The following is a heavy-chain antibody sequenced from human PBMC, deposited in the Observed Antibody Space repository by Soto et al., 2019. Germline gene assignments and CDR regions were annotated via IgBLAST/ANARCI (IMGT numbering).Heavy chain of an antibody. D-gene: IGHD5-12*01. CDR1: GFSLTSGVG. Sequence: QITLKESGPTLVRPPQTLTLTCTFSGFSLTSGVGVGWIRQPPGKALEWLALIYWDDDKRYSPSLKNRLTITKDTSKTPVVLTTTNVGPVDAATYFCAHIDPEIVTVGGHGGFDYWGQGTLVTVSS. J-gene: IGHJ4*02. CDR2: IYWDDDK. V-gene: IGHV2-5*02. CDR3: AHIDPEIVTVGGHGGFDY.